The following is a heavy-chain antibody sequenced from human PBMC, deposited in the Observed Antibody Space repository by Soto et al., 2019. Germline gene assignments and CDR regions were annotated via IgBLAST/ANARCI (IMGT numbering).Heavy chain of an antibody. V-gene: IGHV3-30*18. CDR1: GFMFNDYG. CDR3: VKGDLDTAVVNSPDAFDF. Sequence: QVKLVESGGGVVQPGRSLRLSCEASGFMFNDYGMHWVRQAPGKGLDWVAVISYDGDNKYYAQSVKGRFTISRDNSKNTFFLHMDSLRHEDPAVYHCVKGDLDTAVVNSPDAFDFWGQGTMVTVSS. CDR2: ISYDGDNK. J-gene: IGHJ3*01. D-gene: IGHD5-18*01.